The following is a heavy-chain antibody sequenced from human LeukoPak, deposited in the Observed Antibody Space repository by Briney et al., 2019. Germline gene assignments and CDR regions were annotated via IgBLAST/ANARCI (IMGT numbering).Heavy chain of an antibody. Sequence: GGSLRLSCVASGFTFSTYGMHWVRQAPGRGLEWVAFIRYDGSNKYYVDSVKGRFTISKDNSKNTLYLQMNSLRAEDTAVYFCAKDSGYTSSWYFGDYWGQGTLVTVSS. CDR2: IRYDGSNK. CDR3: AKDSGYTSSWYFGDY. D-gene: IGHD6-13*01. V-gene: IGHV3-30*02. J-gene: IGHJ4*02. CDR1: GFTFSTYG.